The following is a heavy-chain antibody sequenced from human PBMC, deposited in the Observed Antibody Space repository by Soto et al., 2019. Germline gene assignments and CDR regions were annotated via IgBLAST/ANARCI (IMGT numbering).Heavy chain of an antibody. V-gene: IGHV4-4*02. CDR2: MYQSGSG. D-gene: IGHD3-3*01. CDR3: ARSVSGARGWFEH. J-gene: IGHJ5*02. Sequence: QVQLQESGPGLVKPSWNLSLTCGVSSGSISRSNWWSWVRQPPGKGLEWNGDMYQSGSGTYTPSIRCRASISLGKSKHQFSLNLTSVTAAATAVYYFARSVSGARGWFEHWGQGTLFTVSS. CDR1: SGSISRSNW.